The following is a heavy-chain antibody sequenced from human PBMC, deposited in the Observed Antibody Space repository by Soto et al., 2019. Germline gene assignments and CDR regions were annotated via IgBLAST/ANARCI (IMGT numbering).Heavy chain of an antibody. CDR1: GYSFTSYW. Sequence: GESLKISCKGSGYSFTSYWIGWVRQMPGKGLEWMGIIYPGDSDTRYSPSFQGQVTISADKSISTAYLQWGNRKASDAAMYYCEKWSTAMARDAFDIWGQGTMVTVSS. V-gene: IGHV5-51*01. CDR3: EKWSTAMARDAFDI. J-gene: IGHJ3*02. CDR2: IYPGDSDT. D-gene: IGHD5-18*01.